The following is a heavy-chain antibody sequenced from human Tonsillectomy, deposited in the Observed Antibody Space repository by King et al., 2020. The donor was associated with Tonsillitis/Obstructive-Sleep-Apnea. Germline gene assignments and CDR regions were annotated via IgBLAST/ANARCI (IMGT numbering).Heavy chain of an antibody. CDR2: FYSSVTI. V-gene: IGHV4-4*07. CDR1: GGSINTYY. D-gene: IGHD2-21*01. J-gene: IGHJ4*02. Sequence: QLQESGPGLVKPSETLSLTCTVSGGSINTYYWSWIRQPAGKGLEWIGRFYSSVTINYNPSLKSRVTMSVDTSKNQFSLRLTSVTAADSAGYYCARDPGGDVAFDYWGQGILVTVSS. CDR3: ARDPGGDVAFDY.